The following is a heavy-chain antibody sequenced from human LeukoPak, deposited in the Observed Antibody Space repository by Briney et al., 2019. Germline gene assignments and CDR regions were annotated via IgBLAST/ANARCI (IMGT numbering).Heavy chain of an antibody. Sequence: ASVKVSCKVSGYTLTELSMHWVRQAPGKGLEWMGGFDPEEVETIYAQKFQGRVTMTEDTSTDTAYMELSSLRSEDTAVYYCATGGVDTAMVTGVYWGQGTLVTVSS. J-gene: IGHJ4*02. CDR1: GYTLTELS. CDR3: ATGGVDTAMVTGVY. CDR2: FDPEEVET. V-gene: IGHV1-24*01. D-gene: IGHD5-18*01.